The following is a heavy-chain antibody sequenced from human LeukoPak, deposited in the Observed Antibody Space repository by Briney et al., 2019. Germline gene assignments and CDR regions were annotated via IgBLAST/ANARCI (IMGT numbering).Heavy chain of an antibody. V-gene: IGHV3-66*01. Sequence: GGSLRLSCAASGFTFSNDWMTWVRQAPGKGLEWVSVIYSGGSTYYADSVKGRFTISRDNSKNTLYLQMNSLRAEDTAVYYCAREGPGLGDHYFDCWGQGTLVTVSS. D-gene: IGHD3-16*01. J-gene: IGHJ4*02. CDR2: IYSGGST. CDR1: GFTFSNDW. CDR3: AREGPGLGDHYFDC.